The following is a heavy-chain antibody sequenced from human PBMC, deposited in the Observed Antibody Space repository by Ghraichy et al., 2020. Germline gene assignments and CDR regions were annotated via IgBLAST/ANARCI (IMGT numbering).Heavy chain of an antibody. Sequence: ASVKVSCKACGSTFTSYGMSWLRQAPGQGLEWVGWINAYNGNTKSEQKFQGRVTMTPDTPTSTAYLELRSLRFDDTAVYYCARDMGELLGFDYWGQGTLVTGSS. D-gene: IGHD3-16*01. CDR3: ARDMGELLGFDY. CDR2: INAYNGNT. V-gene: IGHV1-18*01. J-gene: IGHJ4*01. CDR1: GSTFTSYG.